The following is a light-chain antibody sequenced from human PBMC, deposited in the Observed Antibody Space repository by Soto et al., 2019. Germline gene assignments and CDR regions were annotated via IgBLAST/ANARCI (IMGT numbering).Light chain of an antibody. CDR2: EVT. CDR3: SSFASSNTWV. J-gene: IGLJ3*02. CDR1: SSDVGAYNY. V-gene: IGLV2-8*01. Sequence: QSALTQPPSASGSPGQSVTISCTGTSSDVGAYNYVSWYQQHAGKAPKLVIYEVTKRPSGVPDRFSGSQSANTAYLTVSGLQSEDEADYYCSSFASSNTWVFGGGTKVTVL.